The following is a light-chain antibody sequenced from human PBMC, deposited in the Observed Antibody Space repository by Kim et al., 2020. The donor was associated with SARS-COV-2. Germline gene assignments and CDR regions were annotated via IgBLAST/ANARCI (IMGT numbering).Light chain of an antibody. V-gene: IGKV3-11*01. CDR2: DAS. J-gene: IGKJ5*01. Sequence: LSPGERATLSCRASQSVNNYLAWYQQKPGQAPRLLIYDASNRATGIPARFSGSGSGTDFTLTISSLEPEDFAVYYCQQRSNWPPTFGQGTRLEIK. CDR3: QQRSNWPPT. CDR1: QSVNNY.